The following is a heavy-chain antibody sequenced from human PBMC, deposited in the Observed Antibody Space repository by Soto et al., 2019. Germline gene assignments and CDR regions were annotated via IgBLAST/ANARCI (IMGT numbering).Heavy chain of an antibody. V-gene: IGHV3-30*18. CDR3: AKVVAAIEPPFDY. J-gene: IGHJ4*02. D-gene: IGHD2-15*01. Sequence: GXSLRLSCAASGFTFSSYGIHWVFQAPGKGLEWVAVISYDGSNKYYADSVKGRFTISRDNSKNTLYLQMNSLRAEDTAVYYCAKVVAAIEPPFDYWGQGTLVTVSS. CDR2: ISYDGSNK. CDR1: GFTFSSYG.